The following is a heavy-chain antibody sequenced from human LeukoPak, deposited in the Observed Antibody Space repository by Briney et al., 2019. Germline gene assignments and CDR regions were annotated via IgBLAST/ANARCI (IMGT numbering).Heavy chain of an antibody. CDR3: ARDDMITFGGVIVPDAFDI. V-gene: IGHV3-11*04. J-gene: IGHJ3*02. Sequence: PGGSLRLSCAASGFTFSDYYMSWIRQAPGKGLEWVSYISSSGSTIYYADSVKGRVTISRDNAKNPLYLQMNSLRAEDTAVYYCARDDMITFGGVIVPDAFDIWGQGTMVTVSS. CDR2: ISSSGSTI. D-gene: IGHD3-16*02. CDR1: GFTFSDYY.